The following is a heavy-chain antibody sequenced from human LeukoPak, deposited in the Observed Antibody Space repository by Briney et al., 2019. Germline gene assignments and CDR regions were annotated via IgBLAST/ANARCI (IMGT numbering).Heavy chain of an antibody. V-gene: IGHV3-7*01. Sequence: GGSLRLSCAASGFTFSSYWMSWVRQAPGKGLEWVANIKQDGSEKYYVDSVKGRFTISRDNAKNSLYLQMNGRRAEDTAVYYCAREADGYYNWFDPWGQGTLVTVSS. J-gene: IGHJ5*02. D-gene: IGHD5-24*01. CDR1: GFTFSSYW. CDR2: IKQDGSEK. CDR3: AREADGYYNWFDP.